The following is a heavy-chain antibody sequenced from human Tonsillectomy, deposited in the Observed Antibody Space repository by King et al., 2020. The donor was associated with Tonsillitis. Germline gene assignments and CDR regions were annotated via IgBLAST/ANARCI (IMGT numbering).Heavy chain of an antibody. CDR2: IRYDGSNK. D-gene: IGHD5-24*01. J-gene: IGHJ4*02. Sequence: VQLMESGGGVVQPGGSLRLSCAASGFTFSSYGMHWVRQAPGKGLEWVAFIRYDGSNKYYADSVKGRFTISRDNSKNTLYLQMNSLRAEDTAVYYCAKGLNGYNYFSDYWGQGTLVTVSS. CDR3: AKGLNGYNYFSDY. CDR1: GFTFSSYG. V-gene: IGHV3-30*02.